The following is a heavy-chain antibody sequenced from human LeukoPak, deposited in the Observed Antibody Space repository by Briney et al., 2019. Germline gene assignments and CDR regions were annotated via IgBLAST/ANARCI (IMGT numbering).Heavy chain of an antibody. J-gene: IGHJ4*02. CDR1: GFTFSDYA. Sequence: GGSLRLSCAASGFTFSDYAMTWVRQAPGKGLEWVATISGSGVMTYYADSVKGRFTVSGDNSKNTLYHQMSSLTAADTAVYYCAKDRSIGTYYTFDHWGQGTLVTVSS. CDR2: ISGSGVMT. D-gene: IGHD1-26*01. V-gene: IGHV3-23*01. CDR3: AKDRSIGTYYTFDH.